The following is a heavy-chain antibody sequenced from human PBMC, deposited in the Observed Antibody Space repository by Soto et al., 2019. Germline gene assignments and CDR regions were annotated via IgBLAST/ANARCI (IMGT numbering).Heavy chain of an antibody. D-gene: IGHD3-10*01. J-gene: IGHJ4*02. V-gene: IGHV3-30*18. CDR3: AKEGSDLGDY. CDR2: ISYDGSNK. CDR1: GFTFSSYG. Sequence: QVQLVESGGGVVQPGRSLRLSCAASGFTFSSYGMHWVRQAPGKGLEWVAVISYDGSNKYYADSVKGRFTISRDNSKNTLYLQMNSLRAEDTAVYYCAKEGSDLGDYWGQGTLVTVSS.